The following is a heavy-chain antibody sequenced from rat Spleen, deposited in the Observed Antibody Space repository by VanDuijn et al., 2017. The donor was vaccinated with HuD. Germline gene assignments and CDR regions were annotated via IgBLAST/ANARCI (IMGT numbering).Heavy chain of an antibody. V-gene: IGHV5-58*01. J-gene: IGHJ1*01. Sequence: EVQLVETGGGLVQPGRSLKLSCVASGFTFNSYWMYWIRQAPGKGLEWVSSINCDGGRPYYPDSVKGRFTISRDNAENTVYLQMNRLRSEDTETYYCTREYSSYIYVGWYFDFWGPGTMVTVSS. D-gene: IGHD1-2*01. CDR1: GFTFNSYW. CDR2: INCDGGRP. CDR3: TREYSSYIYVGWYFDF.